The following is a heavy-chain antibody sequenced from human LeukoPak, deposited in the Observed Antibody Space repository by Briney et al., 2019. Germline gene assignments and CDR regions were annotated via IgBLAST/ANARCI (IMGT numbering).Heavy chain of an antibody. V-gene: IGHV3-23*01. CDR3: AKVVYYYDSSGYSY. CDR2: ISGSGGST. CDR1: GFTFSSYA. D-gene: IGHD3-22*01. J-gene: IGHJ4*02. Sequence: GGSLRLSCAASGFTFSSYAMSWVRQAPGKGLEWVSAISGSGGSTYYADSVKDRFTISRDNSKNTLYLQMNSLRAEDTAVYYCAKVVYYYDSSGYSYWGQGTLVTVSS.